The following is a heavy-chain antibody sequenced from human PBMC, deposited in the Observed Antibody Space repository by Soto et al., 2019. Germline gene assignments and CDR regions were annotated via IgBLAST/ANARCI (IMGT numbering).Heavy chain of an antibody. J-gene: IGHJ4*02. CDR1: GCSLNDYG. CDR2: ISYDGRNK. CDR3: AKSNRGAYDTPDF. V-gene: IGHV3-30*18. Sequence: QVQLVESGGGVVQPGRSLRLSCAASGCSLNDYGMHWVRQPPGKGLEWVADISYDGRNKYYTDSVRGRFTISRDISKGTLYLQMNSLRPEDTAVYYCAKSNRGAYDTPDFWGQGTPVTVSP. D-gene: IGHD3-22*01.